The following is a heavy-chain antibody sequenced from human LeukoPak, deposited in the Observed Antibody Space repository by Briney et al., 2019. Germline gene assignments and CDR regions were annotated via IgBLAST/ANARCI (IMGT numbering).Heavy chain of an antibody. Sequence: GASVNVSCKASGGTFSSYAISWVRQAPGQGLEWMGRIIPIFGIANYAQKFQGRVTITADKSPSTAYMELSSLRSEDTAVYYCARRVGSSPDYYYGMDVWGQGTTVTVSS. CDR2: IIPIFGIA. CDR3: ARRVGSSPDYYYGMDV. CDR1: GGTFSSYA. J-gene: IGHJ6*02. D-gene: IGHD6-6*01. V-gene: IGHV1-69*04.